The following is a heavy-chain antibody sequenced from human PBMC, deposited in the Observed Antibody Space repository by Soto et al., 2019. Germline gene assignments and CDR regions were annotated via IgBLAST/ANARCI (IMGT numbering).Heavy chain of an antibody. D-gene: IGHD3-9*01. V-gene: IGHV1-3*01. J-gene: IGHJ5*02. CDR2: INAGNGKT. CDR3: ARDPYYDILTGHKRYNWFDP. Sequence: ASVKVSCKASGYTFTSYTIHWVRQAPGQRPEWMGWINAGNGKTKYSPRIQDRVNITRDTSASTVYMELSSLKSEDTAIYYCARDPYYDILTGHKRYNWFDPWGQGTLVTVSS. CDR1: GYTFTSYT.